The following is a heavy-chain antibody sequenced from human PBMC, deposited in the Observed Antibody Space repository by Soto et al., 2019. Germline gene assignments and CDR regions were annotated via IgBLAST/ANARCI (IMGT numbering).Heavy chain of an antibody. V-gene: IGHV1-2*06. D-gene: IGHD3-10*01. CDR3: AREITYGGGSFSLGL. J-gene: IGHJ4*02. CDR2: INPNNGDT. Sequence: QVQLVQSGAEVEKPGASVKVSCKTSGYFFNSHYIHWVRLATGSGLEWMGRINPNNGDTNSPQKFQGIVTKTSETSISTAYMEISGMRSDDTALYYCAREITYGGGSFSLGLWGQGTLVTVSS. CDR1: GYFFNSHY.